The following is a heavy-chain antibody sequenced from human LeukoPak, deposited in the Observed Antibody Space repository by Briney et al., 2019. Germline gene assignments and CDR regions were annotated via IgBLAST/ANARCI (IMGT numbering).Heavy chain of an antibody. J-gene: IGHJ6*02. Sequence: SETLSVTCTVSGGSISSYYWSWIRQPPGKGLEWIGYIYYSGNTNYNPSLKSRVTISVDTSKNQFSLKLSSVTAADTAVYYCARELTSPQYYGMDVWGQGTTVTVSS. D-gene: IGHD1-20*01. CDR2: IYYSGNT. V-gene: IGHV4-59*12. CDR1: GGSISSYY. CDR3: ARELTSPQYYGMDV.